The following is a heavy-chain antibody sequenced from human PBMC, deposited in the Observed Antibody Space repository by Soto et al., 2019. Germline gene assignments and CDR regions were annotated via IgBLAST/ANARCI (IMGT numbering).Heavy chain of an antibody. J-gene: IGHJ6*03. Sequence: GGSLRLSCAASGFTFSSYSMNWVRQAPGKGLEWVSYISSSSSTIYYADSVKGRFTISRDNAKNSLYLQMNSLRAEDTAVYYCAIGGNDYGTLRYYYMDVWGKGTTVTVSS. CDR3: AIGGNDYGTLRYYYMDV. V-gene: IGHV3-48*01. CDR2: ISSSSSTI. D-gene: IGHD4-17*01. CDR1: GFTFSSYS.